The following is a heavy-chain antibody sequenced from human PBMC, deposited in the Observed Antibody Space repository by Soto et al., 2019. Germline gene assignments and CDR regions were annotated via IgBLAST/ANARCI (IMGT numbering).Heavy chain of an antibody. V-gene: IGHV3-73*01. D-gene: IGHD6-19*01. Sequence: GGSLRLCWAASWFTFIGSGIHWVRQASGKGLEWVGRIRSKANSYATAYAASVKGRFTISRDDSKNTAYLQMNSLKTEDTAVYYCTRVEVGSGWYFPNDAFDIWGQGTMVTVSS. J-gene: IGHJ3*02. CDR3: TRVEVGSGWYFPNDAFDI. CDR2: IRSKANSYAT. CDR1: WFTFIGSG.